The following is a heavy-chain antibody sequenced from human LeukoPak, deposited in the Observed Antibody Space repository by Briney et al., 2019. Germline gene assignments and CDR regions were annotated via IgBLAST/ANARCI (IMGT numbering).Heavy chain of an antibody. CDR2: IYSGGST. CDR1: GFTVSSNY. J-gene: IGHJ3*02. V-gene: IGHV3-53*01. Sequence: GGSLRLSCAASGFTVSSNYMSWVRQAPGKGLEWVSVIYSGGSTYYADSVKGRFTISRDNSKNTLYLQMNSLRAEDTAVYYCAKDRSKGSRSDYYDFWSGYYHDAFDIWGQGTMVTVSS. CDR3: AKDRSKGSRSDYYDFWSGYYHDAFDI. D-gene: IGHD3-3*01.